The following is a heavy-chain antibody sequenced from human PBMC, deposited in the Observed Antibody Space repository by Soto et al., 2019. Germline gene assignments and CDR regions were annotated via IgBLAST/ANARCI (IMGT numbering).Heavy chain of an antibody. CDR1: GDSWGNYY. CDR2: VSSNGNT. J-gene: IGHJ6*02. CDR3: ARADYDILTGSYAMDV. D-gene: IGHD3-9*01. Sequence: QVQLQESGPGLVKPSETLSLTCTVSGDSWGNYYWFWIRQPVGKGLEWIGRVSSNGNTNDNPTLTSRATMSIDTSKNQFALRLSSVPAADTAVYYGARADYDILTGSYAMDVWGQGTTVNVSS. V-gene: IGHV4-4*07.